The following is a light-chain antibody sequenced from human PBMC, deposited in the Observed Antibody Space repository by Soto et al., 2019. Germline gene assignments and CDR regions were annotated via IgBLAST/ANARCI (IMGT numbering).Light chain of an antibody. V-gene: IGKV3-15*01. CDR1: QSVSSN. CDR3: QQYNTWPT. Sequence: EIVLTQSPGTLSLSPGERATLSCKASQSVSSNLAWYQQKPGQAPRLLIYGASTRATGIPARFSGSGSGTEFTLTISSLQSEDFAVYYCQQYNTWPTFGQGTKVDIK. CDR2: GAS. J-gene: IGKJ1*01.